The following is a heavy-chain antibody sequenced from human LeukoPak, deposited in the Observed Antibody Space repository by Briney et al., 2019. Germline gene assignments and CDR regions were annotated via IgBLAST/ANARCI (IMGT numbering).Heavy chain of an antibody. V-gene: IGHV3-7*05. Sequence: GGSLRLSCAASGFTFSSYWMSWVRQAPGKGLEWVANIKEDGSEKYYVDSVKGRFTISRDNAKNSLYLQMNSLRAEDTAVYYCARDFIVSYYDSSGFGYWGQGTLVTVSS. CDR3: ARDFIVSYYDSSGFGY. D-gene: IGHD3-22*01. CDR2: IKEDGSEK. J-gene: IGHJ4*02. CDR1: GFTFSSYW.